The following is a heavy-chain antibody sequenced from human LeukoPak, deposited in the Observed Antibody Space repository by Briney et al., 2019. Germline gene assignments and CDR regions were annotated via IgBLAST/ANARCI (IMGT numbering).Heavy chain of an antibody. CDR3: ARAYDPGEAYLDY. Sequence: QSGGSLRLSCSASGFTFSSYAMHWVRQAPGKGLEYVSAISSNGGSTYYADSVKGRFTISRDNSKNTLYLQMNSLRAEDTAVYYCARAYDPGEAYLDYWGQGTLVTVSS. J-gene: IGHJ4*02. CDR2: ISSNGGST. V-gene: IGHV3-64*04. D-gene: IGHD5-12*01. CDR1: GFTFSSYA.